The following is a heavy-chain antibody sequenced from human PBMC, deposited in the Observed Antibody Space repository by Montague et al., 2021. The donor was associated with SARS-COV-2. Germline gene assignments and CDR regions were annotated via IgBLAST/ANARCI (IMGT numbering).Heavy chain of an antibody. V-gene: IGHV4-39*01. Sequence: SETLSLTCSVSGVSTNNSGLYYWAWVRQPPGKGLEWSGSVSSNGNMYHNPPFKSRAIIFQDTSGNQFSLRLTSVTAADTAVYYCGRHKTREYRSSWWLGNYYFDSWGQGILVAVSS. D-gene: IGHD6-13*01. CDR1: GVSTNNSGLYY. CDR2: VSSNGNM. J-gene: IGHJ4*02. CDR3: GRHKTREYRSSWWLGNYYFDS.